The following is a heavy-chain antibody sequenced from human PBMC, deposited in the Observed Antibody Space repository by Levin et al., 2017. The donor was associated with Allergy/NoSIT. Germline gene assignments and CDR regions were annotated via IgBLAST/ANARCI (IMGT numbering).Heavy chain of an antibody. Sequence: GESLKISCKASGYTFTSYAMNWVRQAPGQGLEWMGWINTNTGNPTYAQGFTGRFVFSLDTSVSTAYLQISSLKAEDTAVYYCARAAIFGVVSAFDIWGQGTMVTVSS. J-gene: IGHJ3*02. D-gene: IGHD3-3*01. CDR3: ARAAIFGVVSAFDI. CDR2: INTNTGNP. V-gene: IGHV7-4-1*02. CDR1: GYTFTSYA.